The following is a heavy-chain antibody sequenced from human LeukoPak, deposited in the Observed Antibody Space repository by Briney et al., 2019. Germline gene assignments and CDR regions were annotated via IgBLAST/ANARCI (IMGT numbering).Heavy chain of an antibody. D-gene: IGHD2-15*01. CDR3: VGSPSHYYYYYMDV. Sequence: GGSLRLSCAASGFTFSSYAMSRVRQAPGKGLEWVSAISGSGGSTYYADSVKGRFTISRDNSKNTLYLQMNSLRAEDTAVYYCVGSPSHYYYYYMDVWGKGTTVTVSS. V-gene: IGHV3-23*01. CDR1: GFTFSSYA. J-gene: IGHJ6*03. CDR2: ISGSGGST.